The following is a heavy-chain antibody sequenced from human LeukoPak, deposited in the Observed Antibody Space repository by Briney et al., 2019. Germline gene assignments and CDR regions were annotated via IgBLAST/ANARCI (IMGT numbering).Heavy chain of an antibody. CDR3: ARQPTVTTAFDY. J-gene: IGHJ4*02. Sequence: GESLKISCKDSGNSFSNYWIGWVRQMPGKGLEWMGTIYPGDSDTRYSPSFQGQVTISADKSISTAYLQWSSLKASDTAMYYCARQPTVTTAFDYWGQGTLVTVSS. CDR2: IYPGDSDT. D-gene: IGHD4-17*01. CDR1: GNSFSNYW. V-gene: IGHV5-51*01.